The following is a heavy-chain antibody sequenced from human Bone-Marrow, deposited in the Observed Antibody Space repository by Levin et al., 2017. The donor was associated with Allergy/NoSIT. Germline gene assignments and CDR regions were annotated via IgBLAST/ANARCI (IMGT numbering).Heavy chain of an antibody. CDR1: GFTFSNAW. V-gene: IGHV3-15*01. D-gene: IGHD3-3*01. CDR2: IKSKTDGGTT. J-gene: IGHJ3*02. CDR3: TTGGKYDVWSGYYSDAFDI. Sequence: GESLKISCAASGFTFSNAWMSWVRQAPGKGLEWVGRIKSKTDGGTTDYAAPVKGRFTISRDDSKNTLYLQMNSLKTEDTAVYYCTTGGKYDVWSGYYSDAFDIWGQGTMVTVSS.